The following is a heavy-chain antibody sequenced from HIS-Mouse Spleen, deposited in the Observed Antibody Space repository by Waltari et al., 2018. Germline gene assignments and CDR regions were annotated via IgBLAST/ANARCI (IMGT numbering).Heavy chain of an antibody. Sequence: QVQLQQWGAGLLKPSETLSLTCAVYGWSFSGYYWRWIRQPPGKGLEWIGEINHSGSTNYNPSLKSRVTISVDTSKNQFSLKLSSVTAADTAVYYCARHSVTRGYYDSSGYYHFDYWGQGTLVTVSS. V-gene: IGHV4-34*01. J-gene: IGHJ4*02. CDR3: ARHSVTRGYYDSSGYYHFDY. CDR1: GWSFSGYY. D-gene: IGHD3-22*01. CDR2: INHSGST.